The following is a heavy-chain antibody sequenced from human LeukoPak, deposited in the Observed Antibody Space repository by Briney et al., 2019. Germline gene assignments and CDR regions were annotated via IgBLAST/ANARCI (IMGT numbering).Heavy chain of an antibody. D-gene: IGHD6-13*01. J-gene: IGHJ4*02. CDR3: AKDSGRGTNWYVLDY. V-gene: IGHV3-7*01. Sequence: GGSLRLSCAASEFTFSSYWMSWVRQAPGKGLEWVASIKQDGSEKYYVDSVKGRVTISRDNAKNSLYLQMNSLRTEDTAVYYCAKDSGRGTNWYVLDYWGQGTLVTVSS. CDR2: IKQDGSEK. CDR1: EFTFSSYW.